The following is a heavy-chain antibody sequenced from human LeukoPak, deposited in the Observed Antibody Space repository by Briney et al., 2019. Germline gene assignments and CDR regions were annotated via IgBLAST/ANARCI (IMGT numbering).Heavy chain of an antibody. J-gene: IGHJ4*02. CDR1: GYTFSGYY. Sequence: GASVKDSCKAPGYTFSGYYIHWLRPAPGKGLAGMGWINPNSGATNYEQKFQGRVTMTRDTSISTAYMDLSSLKSDDTAVYYCARGAAVTPRSTDYIPWVYWGQGTLVTVSS. D-gene: IGHD2-21*02. V-gene: IGHV1-2*02. CDR2: INPNSGAT. CDR3: ARGAAVTPRSTDYIPWVY.